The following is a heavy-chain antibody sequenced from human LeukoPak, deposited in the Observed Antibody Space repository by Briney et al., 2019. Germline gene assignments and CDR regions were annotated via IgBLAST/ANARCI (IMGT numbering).Heavy chain of an antibody. J-gene: IGHJ4*02. Sequence: GGSLRLSCAASGFTFSDYYMSWIRQAPGKGLEWVSYISSSSSYTNYADSVKGRFTISRDNAKNSLYLQMNSLRAEDTAVHYCARKSDYDILTGLFDYWGQGTLVTVSS. CDR3: ARKSDYDILTGLFDY. CDR2: ISSSSSYT. D-gene: IGHD3-9*01. V-gene: IGHV3-11*03. CDR1: GFTFSDYY.